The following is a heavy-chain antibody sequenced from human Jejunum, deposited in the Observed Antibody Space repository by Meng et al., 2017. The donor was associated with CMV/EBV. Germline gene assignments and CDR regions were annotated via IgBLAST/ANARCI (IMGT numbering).Heavy chain of an antibody. Sequence: HWVRQAPGQGLGWMGLINPSGGGTTYAQKFQGRVTMTRDTSTSTVYMELSSLRSDDTAVYYCAREGGGLDIVVVPAYYYYAMDVWGQGTTVTVSS. CDR3: AREGGGLDIVVVPAYYYYAMDV. CDR2: INPSGGGT. J-gene: IGHJ6*02. D-gene: IGHD2-2*03. V-gene: IGHV1-46*01.